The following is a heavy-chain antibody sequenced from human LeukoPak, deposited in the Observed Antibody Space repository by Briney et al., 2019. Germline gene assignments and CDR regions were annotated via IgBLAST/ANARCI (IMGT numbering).Heavy chain of an antibody. CDR3: ARVRSIMGGGYNFFDP. CDR1: GGVFSSKD. Sequence: SVTVSCKASGGVFSSKDITWVRQAPGQGLEWVGGMTPRFGTGNTAQKFQGRVAVTADESTNTVYMELRSLRSDDTALYYCARVRSIMGGGYNFFDPWGQGTLVTVSS. CDR2: MTPRFGTG. V-gene: IGHV1-69*13. J-gene: IGHJ5*02. D-gene: IGHD1-26*01.